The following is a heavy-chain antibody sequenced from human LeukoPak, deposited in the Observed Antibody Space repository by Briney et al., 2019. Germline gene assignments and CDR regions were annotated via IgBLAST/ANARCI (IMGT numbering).Heavy chain of an antibody. CDR2: ISSSSSYI. Sequence: GGSLRLSCAASGFTFSSYSMNWVRQAPGKGLEWVSSISSSSSYIYYADSVKGRFTISRDNAKNSLYLQLSSLRAEDTAVYYCARLSEMFRGPQVIYYFDYWGQGTLVTVSS. D-gene: IGHD3-10*01. CDR3: ARLSEMFRGPQVIYYFDY. J-gene: IGHJ4*02. CDR1: GFTFSSYS. V-gene: IGHV3-21*01.